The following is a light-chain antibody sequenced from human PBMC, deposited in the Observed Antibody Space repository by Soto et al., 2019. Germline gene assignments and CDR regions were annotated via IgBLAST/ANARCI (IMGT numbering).Light chain of an antibody. J-gene: IGKJ1*01. CDR1: QSLLHDNGNTY. CDR3: VQALPGPT. CDR2: LVS. V-gene: IGKV2-28*01. Sequence: DIVLPQSPLSLPVTPGEPASISCTSTQSLLHDNGNTYLYWYLQKPGQSPQLLVYLVSNRASGVRDRLGGSGSDTDFTLKISRVEAEDVGVYYCVQALPGPTVGQGTEVEIK.